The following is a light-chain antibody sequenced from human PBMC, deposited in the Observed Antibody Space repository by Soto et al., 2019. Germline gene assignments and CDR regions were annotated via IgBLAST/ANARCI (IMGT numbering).Light chain of an antibody. CDR3: QQYKNWPL. Sequence: MMITQSPATLSVSPEERVTLSCRPSHSVNSHVAWYQQKPGQAPRLLLYGASTRATGIPVRFSGSGFGTEFTLTISSLQSEDFAVYYCQQYKNWPLFGQGTRLEI. CDR1: HSVNSH. V-gene: IGKV3-15*01. CDR2: GAS. J-gene: IGKJ5*01.